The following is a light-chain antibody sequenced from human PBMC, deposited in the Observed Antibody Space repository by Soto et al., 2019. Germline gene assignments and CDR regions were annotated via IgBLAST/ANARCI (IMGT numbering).Light chain of an antibody. CDR1: QSISSY. V-gene: IGKV1-39*01. J-gene: IGKJ4*01. CDR2: VAS. Sequence: DIQMTQSLSSLSASVGDRVTLTCRASQSISSYLNWYQQKPGKAPKLLINVASTLQGGVPSRFSGSGSGTEFTLAISSLQPEDSATYYCQQSFSTPQTFGGGTKVDIK. CDR3: QQSFSTPQT.